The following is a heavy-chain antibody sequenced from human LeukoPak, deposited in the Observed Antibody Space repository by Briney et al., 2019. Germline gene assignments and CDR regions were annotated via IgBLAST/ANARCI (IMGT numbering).Heavy chain of an antibody. V-gene: IGHV4-31*03. D-gene: IGHD6-19*01. J-gene: IGHJ4*02. CDR1: GGSISSGGYY. Sequence: SETLSLTCTVSGGSISSGGYYWSWIRQHPGKGLEWIGYIYYSGSTYYNPSLKSRVTISVNTSKNQFSLRVTSVTAADTGVYYCASEGLALAGNFYYWGQGALVTVSS. CDR3: ASEGLALAGNFYY. CDR2: IYYSGST.